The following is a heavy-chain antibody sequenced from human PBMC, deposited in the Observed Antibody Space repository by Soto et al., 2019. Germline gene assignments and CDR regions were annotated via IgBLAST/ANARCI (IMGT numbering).Heavy chain of an antibody. V-gene: IGHV4-61*01. J-gene: IGHJ4*02. CDR3: ARGDYYDSSGYYYGILTAPNFDY. CDR1: GGSVSSGSYY. CDR2: IYYSGST. Sequence: SETLSLTCTVSGGSVSSGSYYWSWIRQPPGKGLEWIGYIYYSGSTNYNPSLKSRVTISVDTSKNQFSLKLSSVTAADTAVYYCARGDYYDSSGYYYGILTAPNFDYWGQGTLVTVSS. D-gene: IGHD3-22*01.